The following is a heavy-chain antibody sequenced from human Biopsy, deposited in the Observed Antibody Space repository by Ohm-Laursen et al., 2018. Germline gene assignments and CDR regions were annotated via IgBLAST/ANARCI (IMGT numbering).Heavy chain of an antibody. D-gene: IGHD3-22*01. J-gene: IGHJ5*02. Sequence: SQTLSLTCTVSGGSISSGGSSWSWIRQRPGKGLVWIGYIFNSANTYYNPSLKNLITISGDTSKNQFSLKLNSVTAADTAVYYGARGDYFDSNGYFWFDPWGQGTLVTVSS. CDR2: IFNSANT. CDR1: GGSISSGGSS. V-gene: IGHV4-31*01. CDR3: ARGDYFDSNGYFWFDP.